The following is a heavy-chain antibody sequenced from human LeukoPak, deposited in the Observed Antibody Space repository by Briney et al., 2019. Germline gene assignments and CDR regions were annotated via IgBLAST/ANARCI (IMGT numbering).Heavy chain of an antibody. Sequence: SETLSLTCTVSGGSISSYYWSWIRQPAGKGLEWIGRIYTSGSTNYNPSLKSRVTMSVDTSKNQFSLKLSSVTAADTAVYYCARGSSPYSSGWYGPFGYWGQGTLVTVSS. J-gene: IGHJ4*02. CDR3: ARGSSPYSSGWYGPFGY. D-gene: IGHD6-19*01. CDR2: IYTSGST. V-gene: IGHV4-4*07. CDR1: GGSISSYY.